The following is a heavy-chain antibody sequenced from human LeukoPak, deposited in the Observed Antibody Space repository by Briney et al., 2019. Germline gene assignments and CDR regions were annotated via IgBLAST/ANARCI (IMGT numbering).Heavy chain of an antibody. J-gene: IGHJ3*02. V-gene: IGHV1-69*05. CDR2: INPIFGIA. Sequence: SVKVSCKASGGTFSIYAISWVRQAPGQGHEWMGGINPIFGIANYAQKFQGRVTITTDESTSTAYMELSSLRSEDTAVYYCAREVVPAAPDAFDIWGKGTMVTVSS. CDR3: AREVVPAAPDAFDI. D-gene: IGHD2-2*01. CDR1: GGTFSIYA.